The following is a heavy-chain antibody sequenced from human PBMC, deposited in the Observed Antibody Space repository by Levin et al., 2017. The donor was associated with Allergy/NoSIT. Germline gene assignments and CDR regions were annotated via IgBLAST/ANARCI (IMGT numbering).Heavy chain of an antibody. CDR2: ISYDGSNK. CDR3: AKKGGIAVAGYYFDY. D-gene: IGHD6-19*01. J-gene: IGHJ4*02. CDR1: GFTFSSYG. V-gene: IGHV3-30*18. Sequence: GESLKISCAASGFTFSSYGMHWVRQAPGKGLEWVAVISYDGSNKYYADSVKGRFTISRDNSKNTLYLQMNSLRAEDTAVYYCAKKGGIAVAGYYFDYWGQGTLVTVSS.